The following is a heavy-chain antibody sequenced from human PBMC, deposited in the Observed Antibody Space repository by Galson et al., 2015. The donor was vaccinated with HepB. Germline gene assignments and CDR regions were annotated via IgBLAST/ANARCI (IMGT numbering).Heavy chain of an antibody. CDR1: GFSLSSYD. V-gene: IGHV3-30*04. CDR3: ARDSSFRSSGFRY. CDR2: ISYDGSKK. J-gene: IGHJ4*02. D-gene: IGHD6-6*01. Sequence: SLRLSCAASGFSLSSYDMNWVRQAPGEGLEWVAYISYDGSKKFYADSVKGQFTISRDNSKNTVYLQMNSLRAEDTAVYYCARDSSFRSSGFRYWGQGTLVTVSS.